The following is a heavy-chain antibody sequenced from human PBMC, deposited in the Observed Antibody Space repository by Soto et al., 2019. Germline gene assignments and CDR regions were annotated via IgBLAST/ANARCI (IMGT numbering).Heavy chain of an antibody. CDR2: IFHSGST. V-gene: IGHV4-4*02. CDR1: GGSFSPNY. Sequence: SETLSLTCNVSGGSFSPNYWSWVRQPPGKGLEWIGEIFHSGSTNYNPSLKTRVTISVDKSKNQFSLKLSSVTAADTAVYYCAREGYGYYYDSSGYYRWFDPWGQGTLVTVSS. CDR3: AREGYGYYYDSSGYYRWFDP. D-gene: IGHD3-22*01. J-gene: IGHJ5*02.